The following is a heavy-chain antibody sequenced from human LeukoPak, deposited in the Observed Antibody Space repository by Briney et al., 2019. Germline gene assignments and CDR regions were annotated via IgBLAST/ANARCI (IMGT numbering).Heavy chain of an antibody. CDR1: GFTFSNTW. Sequence: PGGSLRLSCAASGFTFSNTWMNWVRQAPGKGLEWVSAISGSGGSTYYADSVKGRFTISRDNSKNTLYLQMNSLRAEDTAVYYCAISSGYPLPSYFDYWGQGTLVTVSS. CDR2: ISGSGGST. CDR3: AISSGYPLPSYFDY. D-gene: IGHD3-22*01. J-gene: IGHJ4*02. V-gene: IGHV3-23*01.